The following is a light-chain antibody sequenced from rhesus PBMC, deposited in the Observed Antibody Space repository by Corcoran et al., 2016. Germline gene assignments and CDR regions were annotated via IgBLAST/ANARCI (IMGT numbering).Light chain of an antibody. Sequence: DIQMTQSPSSLSASVGDTVTITCRAMQGIKSTLNWFQKKPGKAPNLLSYAATSLESGVPSRFSGSGSGPDFTLTIRRLQPEGFAVYYCLPRNRAPPGTFGQGTKVAIK. CDR2: AAT. J-gene: IGKJ1*01. CDR3: LPRNRAPPGT. CDR1: QGIKST. V-gene: IGKV1-28*03.